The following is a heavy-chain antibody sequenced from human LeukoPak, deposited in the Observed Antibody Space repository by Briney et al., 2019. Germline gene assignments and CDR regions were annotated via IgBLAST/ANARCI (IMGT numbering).Heavy chain of an antibody. D-gene: IGHD2-2*01. J-gene: IGHJ3*02. CDR2: IIPIFGTA. V-gene: IGHV1-69*13. CDR1: GGTFSSYA. CDR3: ASCECSSTSCYDAFDI. Sequence: ASVKVSCKASGGTFSSYAISWVRQAPGQGLEWMGGIIPIFGTANYAQKFQGRVTITADESTSTAYMELSSLRSEDTAVYYCASCECSSTSCYDAFDIWGQGTMVTVSS.